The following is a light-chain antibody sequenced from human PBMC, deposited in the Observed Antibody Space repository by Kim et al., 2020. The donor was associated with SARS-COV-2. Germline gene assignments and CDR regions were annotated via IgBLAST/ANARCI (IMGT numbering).Light chain of an antibody. Sequence: ASVGDRVTITCRASQSISDYLAWYQQKPGKAPKLLIYKASTLQSGVPSRFSGSGSGTEFTLTISSLQPDDFATYYCQQDNTYPWTLGQGTKVDIK. CDR1: QSISDY. J-gene: IGKJ1*01. CDR3: QQDNTYPWT. CDR2: KAS. V-gene: IGKV1-5*03.